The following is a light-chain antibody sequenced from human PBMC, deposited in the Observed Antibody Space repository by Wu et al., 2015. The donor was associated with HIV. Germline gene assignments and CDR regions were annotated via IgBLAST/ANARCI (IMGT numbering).Light chain of an antibody. CDR1: QDIATY. CDR3: QQLNSFPXT. CDR2: DAS. V-gene: IGKV1-9*01. J-gene: IGKJ5*01. Sequence: DIQMTQSPSSLSASIGDRVTITCRASQDIATYLAWYQQIPGKAPRVLIYDASTLQTGVSSRFSGSGSGAEFTLSISGLQREDFAVYYCQQLNSFPXTFGHGTRLEIK.